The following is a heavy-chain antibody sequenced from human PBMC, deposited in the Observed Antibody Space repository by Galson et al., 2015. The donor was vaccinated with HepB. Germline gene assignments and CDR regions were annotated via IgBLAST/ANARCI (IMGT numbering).Heavy chain of an antibody. V-gene: IGHV1-69*13. D-gene: IGHD3-3*01. CDR1: GGTFSSYA. J-gene: IGHJ4*02. Sequence: SVKVSCKASGGTFSSYAISWVRQAPGQGLEWMGGIIPIFGTANYAQKFQGRVTITADESTSTAYMELSSLRSEDTAVYYCASPAGTLRSLEWSHPRVYYFDYWGQGTLVTVSS. CDR3: ASPAGTLRSLEWSHPRVYYFDY. CDR2: IIPIFGTA.